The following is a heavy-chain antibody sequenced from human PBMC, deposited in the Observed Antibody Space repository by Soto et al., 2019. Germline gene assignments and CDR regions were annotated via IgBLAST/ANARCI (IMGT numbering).Heavy chain of an antibody. J-gene: IGHJ6*02. CDR3: ARVRQQLRHGMDV. V-gene: IGHV4-59*01. D-gene: IGHD6-13*01. CDR1: GGSISGYY. Sequence: PSETLSLTCTVSGGSISGYYWSWIRQPPGKGLEWIGYIYYSGSTNYNPSLKSRVTISVDTSKNQFSLKLSSVTAADTAVYYCARVRQQLRHGMDVWGQGTTVTVS. CDR2: IYYSGST.